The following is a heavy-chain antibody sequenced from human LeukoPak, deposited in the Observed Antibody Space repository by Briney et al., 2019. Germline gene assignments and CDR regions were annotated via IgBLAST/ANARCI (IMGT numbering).Heavy chain of an antibody. CDR3: ASPAMAFIDQGRYNYYYYMDV. CDR1: GGSISSGGYY. V-gene: IGHV4-61*09. Sequence: SETLSLTCTVSGGSISSGGYYWTWIRQPAGKGLEWIGHISTTGRTRNNPSLKSRVTISIDTSKNQFSLKLSSVTAADTAVYYCASPAMAFIDQGRYNYYYYMDVWGKGTTVTVSS. J-gene: IGHJ6*03. D-gene: IGHD5-18*01. CDR2: ISTTGRT.